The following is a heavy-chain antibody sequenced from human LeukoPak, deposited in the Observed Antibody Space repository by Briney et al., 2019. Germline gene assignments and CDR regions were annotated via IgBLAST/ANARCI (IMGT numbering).Heavy chain of an antibody. CDR1: GFTPSRYW. Sequence: GGSLRLSCAASGFTPSRYWMRWVREAPRERLWWVANIKQDGSEKQYVDYVKGRFAISRDNAENSLYLQMNSRKAEDTAVYYCGRFTRSGDSVYWGQGTLVTVSS. D-gene: IGHD7-27*01. CDR3: GRFTRSGDSVY. CDR2: IKQDGSEK. V-gene: IGHV3-7*04. J-gene: IGHJ4*02.